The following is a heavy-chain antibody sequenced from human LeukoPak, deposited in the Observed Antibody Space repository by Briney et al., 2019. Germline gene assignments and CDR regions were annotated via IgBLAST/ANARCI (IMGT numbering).Heavy chain of an antibody. CDR2: SSPYNGNT. J-gene: IGHJ4*02. CDR3: ARGGTSGWRTPNDDY. D-gene: IGHD6-19*01. V-gene: IGHV1-18*01. Sequence: ASVKVSCKASGYTFTTYVISWVRQAPGQGLEWMGWSSPYNGNTNYAQKLRGRVTMTTDTSTSTAYMELRSLRSDDTAVYYCARGGTSGWRTPNDDYWGQGTLVTVSS. CDR1: GYTFTTYV.